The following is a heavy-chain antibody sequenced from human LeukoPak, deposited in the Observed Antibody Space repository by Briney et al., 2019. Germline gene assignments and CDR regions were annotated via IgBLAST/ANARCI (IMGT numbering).Heavy chain of an antibody. J-gene: IGHJ4*02. CDR2: IFSGGSR. V-gene: IGHV3-66*01. CDR3: VRAKDYGDYEFAY. D-gene: IGHD4-17*01. CDR1: GFVVSTHY. Sequence: GGSLRLSCGASGFVVSTHYMTWVRQAPGKGLEWVAFIFSGGSRYYADSVKGRFSLSRDNSKNTLNLQMNSLRAEDTAVYYCVRAKDYGDYEFAYWGQGTLVTVSS.